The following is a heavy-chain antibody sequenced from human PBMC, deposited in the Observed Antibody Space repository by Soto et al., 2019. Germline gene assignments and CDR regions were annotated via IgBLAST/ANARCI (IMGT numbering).Heavy chain of an antibody. V-gene: IGHV4-4*02. J-gene: IGHJ1*01. CDR1: GGSISSNNW. CDR3: AGVRRGAYGDPEYSQH. CDR2: ISDGGST. Sequence: QLQESGPGLVKPSGTLSLTCAVSGGSISSNNWWTWVRQPPGKGLEWIGQISDGGSTNYNPSLKSRVAISVDKSKNHFPLNLNTLTVADTAVYYCAGVRRGAYGDPEYSQHWGQGTLVTVSS. D-gene: IGHD4-17*01.